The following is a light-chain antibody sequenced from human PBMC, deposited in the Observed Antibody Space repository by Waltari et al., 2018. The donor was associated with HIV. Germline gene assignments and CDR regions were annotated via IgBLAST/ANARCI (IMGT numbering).Light chain of an antibody. CDR2: GAS. J-gene: IGKJ1*01. CDR1: QIITTRY. V-gene: IGKV3-20*01. Sequence: EIVLTPSPGNLSWSPGERANLSCRASQIITTRYLAWYQQKPGQAPRVLIYGASSRATGIPDRFSGSGSGTDFTLTISRLEPEDFAVYHCQQYDSSPWTFGQGTKVEIK. CDR3: QQYDSSPWT.